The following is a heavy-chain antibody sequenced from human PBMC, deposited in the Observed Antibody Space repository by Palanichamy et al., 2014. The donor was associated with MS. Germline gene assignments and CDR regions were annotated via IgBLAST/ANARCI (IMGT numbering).Heavy chain of an antibody. CDR2: ISYDESNK. J-gene: IGHJ5*02. D-gene: IGHD6-13*01. CDR1: GFTFSNYG. CDR3: AKGGYTSSWFSPSDP. Sequence: QVQLVEVWGRRGPAWRSLRLSCAASGFTFSNYGMHWVRQAPGKGLEWVSVISYDESNKYYGDSVKGRFTISRDNSKNTLYLQMNSLRAEDTAVYYCAKGGYTSSWFSPSDPWGQGTLVTVSS. V-gene: IGHV3-30*18.